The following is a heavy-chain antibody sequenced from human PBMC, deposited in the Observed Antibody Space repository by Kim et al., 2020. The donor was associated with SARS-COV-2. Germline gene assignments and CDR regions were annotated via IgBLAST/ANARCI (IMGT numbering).Heavy chain of an antibody. V-gene: IGHV4-39*01. CDR1: GGSISSSSYY. D-gene: IGHD3-3*01. J-gene: IGHJ4*01. CDR2: IYYSGCT. CDR3: ARFNITIFGVVYFDY. Sequence: ETLSLTCTVSGGSISSSSYYWGWIRQPPGKGLEWIGSIYYSGCTYYNPSLKSRVTISVDTSKNQFSLKLSSVTAADTAVYYCARFNITIFGVVYFDYWG.